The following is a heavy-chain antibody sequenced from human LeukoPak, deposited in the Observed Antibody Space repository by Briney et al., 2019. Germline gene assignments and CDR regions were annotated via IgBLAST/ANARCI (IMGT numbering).Heavy chain of an antibody. CDR3: ARAGGGGFDY. J-gene: IGHJ4*02. Sequence: GGSLRLSCAASGFTFSSYVMHWVRQAPGKGLEWVAIISYDGSNEYYADSVKGRFTISRDNSKNTLYLQMNSLRAEDTAVYYCARAGGGGFDYWGQGTLVTVSS. CDR2: ISYDGSNE. D-gene: IGHD2-15*01. CDR1: GFTFSSYV. V-gene: IGHV3-30*04.